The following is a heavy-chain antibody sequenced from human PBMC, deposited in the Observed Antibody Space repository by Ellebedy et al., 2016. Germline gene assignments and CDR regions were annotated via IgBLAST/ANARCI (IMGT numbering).Heavy chain of an antibody. CDR2: ISWSSGIR. V-gene: IGHV3-9*01. D-gene: IGHD3-10*02. CDR3: AKDFVRGLGRGNCFEY. CDR1: GFTFDNYA. Sequence: SLKISXAASGFTFDNYAMHWVRQAPGKGLERVSGISWSSGIRDYADSVKGRFTISRDNAKNSLYLQMNSLRVEDTALYFCAKDFVRGLGRGNCFEYWGQGTPVSVSS. J-gene: IGHJ4*02.